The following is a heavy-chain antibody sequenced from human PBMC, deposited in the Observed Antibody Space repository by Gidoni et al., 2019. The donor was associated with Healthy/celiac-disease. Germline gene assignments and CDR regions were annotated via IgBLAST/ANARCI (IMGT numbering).Heavy chain of an antibody. D-gene: IGHD3-22*01. CDR3: AKAGRNYYDSSGPYWYFDL. J-gene: IGHJ2*01. CDR2: ISGSGGST. Sequence: EVQLLVSGGGLLQPGGSLSLSCAASGLPLSSYAMSWVRQAPGKGLEWVSAISGSGGSTYYADSVKGRFTISRDNSKNTLYLQMNSLRAEDTAVYYCAKAGRNYYDSSGPYWYFDLWGRGTLVTVSS. CDR1: GLPLSSYA. V-gene: IGHV3-23*01.